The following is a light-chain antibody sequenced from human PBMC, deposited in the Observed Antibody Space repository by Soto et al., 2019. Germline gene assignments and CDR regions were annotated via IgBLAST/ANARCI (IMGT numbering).Light chain of an antibody. V-gene: IGLV2-11*01. Sequence: QPVLTQPHSVSGSPGQSVTISCSGTSSDVGNYNYVSWYQHHPGKAPKLMIYDVTTRPSGVPDRFSGSKSGNTASLTISGLQAEDEADFYCCSYAGSYTWVFGGGTKLTVL. CDR1: SSDVGNYNY. J-gene: IGLJ3*02. CDR3: CSYAGSYTWV. CDR2: DVT.